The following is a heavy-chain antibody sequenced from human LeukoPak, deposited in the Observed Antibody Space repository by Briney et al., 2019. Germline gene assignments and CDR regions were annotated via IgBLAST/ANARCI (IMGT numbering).Heavy chain of an antibody. CDR1: GGSISSGGYY. V-gene: IGHV4-31*03. CDR3: ARDIRYCSSTSCENYYYYGMDV. CDR2: IYYSGST. Sequence: PSETLSLTCTVSGGSISSGGYYWSWIRQHPGKGLEWIGYIYYSGSTYYNPSLKSRVTISVDTSKNQFSLKLSSVTAADTAVYYCARDIRYCSSTSCENYYYYGMDVWGQGTTVTVSS. J-gene: IGHJ6*02. D-gene: IGHD2-2*01.